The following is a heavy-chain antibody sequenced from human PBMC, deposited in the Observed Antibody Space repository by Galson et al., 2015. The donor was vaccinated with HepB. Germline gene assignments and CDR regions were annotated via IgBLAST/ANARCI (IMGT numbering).Heavy chain of an antibody. J-gene: IGHJ3*02. CDR2: IIPTFDTP. V-gene: IGHV1-69*06. Sequence: SVKVSCKASGGSFNTYAINWLRQAPGQGLEWMGGIIPTFDTPIYAQRFQDRVTITADKSTSTAYMELSSLTSDDTALYYCARDRTHYYGTSGYSGAFEIWGQGTMVTVSS. CDR1: GGSFNTYA. CDR3: ARDRTHYYGTSGYSGAFEI. D-gene: IGHD3-22*01.